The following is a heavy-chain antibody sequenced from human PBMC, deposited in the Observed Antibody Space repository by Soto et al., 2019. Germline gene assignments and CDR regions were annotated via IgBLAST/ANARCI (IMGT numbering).Heavy chain of an antibody. V-gene: IGHV1-69*13. Sequence: ASVKVSCKASGGTFSNYAISWVRQAPGQGLEWMGGTVPIFPTSNYAQTFQGRVTITADESTSTVYMELSSLRSEDTAVYYCARGHYFDSSNDYYVFYYFDYWGQGTPVTVSS. CDR3: ARGHYFDSSNDYYVFYYFDY. CDR1: GGTFSNYA. CDR2: TVPIFPTS. J-gene: IGHJ4*02. D-gene: IGHD3-22*01.